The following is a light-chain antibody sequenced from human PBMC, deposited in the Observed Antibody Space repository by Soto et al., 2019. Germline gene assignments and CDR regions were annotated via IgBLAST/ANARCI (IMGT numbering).Light chain of an antibody. Sequence: DIQMTQSPSTLYASVGDRVTITCRASQSISSWLAWYQQKPGKAPKLLIYDASSLESGVPSRFSGSGSGTEFTLTICRLEPEDFAVYDCQQYGSSPFTFGQGTR. CDR3: QQYGSSPFT. J-gene: IGKJ5*01. CDR1: QSISSW. CDR2: DAS. V-gene: IGKV1-5*01.